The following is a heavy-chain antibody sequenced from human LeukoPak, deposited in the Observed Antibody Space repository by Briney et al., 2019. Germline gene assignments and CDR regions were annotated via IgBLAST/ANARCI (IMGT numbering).Heavy chain of an antibody. Sequence: ASVKVSCKASGYTFTSYDINWVRQATGQGLEWMGWMNPNSGNTGYAQKFQGRVTMTRNTSISTAYMELSSLRPEDTAVYYCARQLRYFDYDAFDIWGQGTMVTVSS. CDR1: GYTFTSYD. J-gene: IGHJ3*02. V-gene: IGHV1-8*01. CDR2: MNPNSGNT. D-gene: IGHD3-9*01. CDR3: ARQLRYFDYDAFDI.